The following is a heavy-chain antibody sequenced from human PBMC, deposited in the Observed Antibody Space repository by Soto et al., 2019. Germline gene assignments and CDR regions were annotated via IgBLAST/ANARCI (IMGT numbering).Heavy chain of an antibody. Sequence: SETLSLTCTVSGGPMTAYYXSWIRQPPGKGLEWLGYTYYSGTTNYNPSLKSRVTISADTSKNQFSLRLSSVTAADTAVYYCARQDPFNSGWHFDSWGQGTLVTVSS. CDR2: TYYSGTT. CDR1: GGPMTAYY. V-gene: IGHV4-59*08. CDR3: ARQDPFNSGWHFDS. D-gene: IGHD6-19*01. J-gene: IGHJ4*02.